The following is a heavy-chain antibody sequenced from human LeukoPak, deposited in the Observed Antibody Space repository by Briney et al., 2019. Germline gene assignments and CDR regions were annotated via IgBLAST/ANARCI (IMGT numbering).Heavy chain of an antibody. CDR2: INSDGSST. V-gene: IGHV3-74*01. CDR3: ATALYCSSTNCYLDY. D-gene: IGHD2-2*01. CDR1: GFTFSSYW. J-gene: IGHJ4*02. Sequence: GGSLRLSCAASGFTFSSYWMHWVRQAPGKGLVWVSRINSDGSSTYYADSVKGRFTISRDNSKNTLYLQMNSLRAEDTAVYYCATALYCSSTNCYLDYWGQGTLVTVSS.